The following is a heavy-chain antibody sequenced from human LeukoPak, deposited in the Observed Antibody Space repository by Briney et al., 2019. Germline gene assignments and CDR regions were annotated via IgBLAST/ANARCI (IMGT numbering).Heavy chain of an antibody. Sequence: SETLSLTCTVSGGSISSYYWSWIRQPAGKGLEWIGRIYTSGSTNYNPSLKSRVTMSVDTSKNQFSLKLSSVTAADTAVYYCARGPRYSSSWYYFDYWGQGTLVTVSS. CDR1: GGSISSYY. D-gene: IGHD6-13*01. CDR3: ARGPRYSSSWYYFDY. V-gene: IGHV4-4*07. CDR2: IYTSGST. J-gene: IGHJ4*02.